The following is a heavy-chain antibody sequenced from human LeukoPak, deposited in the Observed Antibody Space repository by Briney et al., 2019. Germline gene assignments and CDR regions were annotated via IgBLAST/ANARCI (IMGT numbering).Heavy chain of an antibody. J-gene: IGHJ6*03. CDR1: GYTFTGYY. Sequence: ASVKVSCKASGYTFTGYYMHWVRQAPGQGLEWMGWINPNSGGTNYAQKFQGRVTMTRDTSISTAYMELSRLRSDDTAVYYCARGWVVPALDNYYYYYYMDVWGKGTTVTVSS. D-gene: IGHD2-2*01. CDR3: ARGWVVPALDNYYYYYYMDV. CDR2: INPNSGGT. V-gene: IGHV1-2*02.